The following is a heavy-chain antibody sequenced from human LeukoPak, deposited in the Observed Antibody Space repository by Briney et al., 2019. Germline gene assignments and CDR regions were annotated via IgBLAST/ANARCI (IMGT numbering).Heavy chain of an antibody. J-gene: IGHJ4*02. Sequence: GGSLRLSCAASGFTFSSYSMNWVRQAPGKGLEWVSYISGSGSTIDYADSVKGRFTISRDNAKNSLYLQMNSLRAEDTAVYYCAKVYQQQLPGYYFDYWGQGTLVTVSS. CDR3: AKVYQQQLPGYYFDY. CDR2: ISGSGSTI. CDR1: GFTFSSYS. V-gene: IGHV3-48*04. D-gene: IGHD6-13*01.